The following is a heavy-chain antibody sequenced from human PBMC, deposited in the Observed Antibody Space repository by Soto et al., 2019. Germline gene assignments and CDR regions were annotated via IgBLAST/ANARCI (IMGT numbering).Heavy chain of an antibody. J-gene: IGHJ6*02. Sequence: SETLSLTCTVSGGSISSSSYYWGWIRQPPGKGLEWIGSIYYSGSTYYNPSLKSRVTISVDTSKNQFSLKLSSVTAADTAVYYCARHPTSGWLRDYYYGMDVWGQGTTVTVSS. CDR3: ARHPTSGWLRDYYYGMDV. CDR1: GGSISSSSYY. D-gene: IGHD6-19*01. V-gene: IGHV4-39*01. CDR2: IYYSGST.